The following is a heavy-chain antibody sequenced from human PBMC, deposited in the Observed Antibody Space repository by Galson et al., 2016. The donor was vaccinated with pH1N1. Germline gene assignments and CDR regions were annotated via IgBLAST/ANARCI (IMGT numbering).Heavy chain of an antibody. CDR1: GFTFSSYG. J-gene: IGHJ4*02. CDR2: IWYDGSQK. V-gene: IGHV3-33*06. D-gene: IGHD4-23*01. CDR3: AKDRGTVVTPYDN. Sequence: SLRLSCAASGFTFSSYGMHWVRQAPGKGLEGVAVIWYDGSQKYYSDSVEGRFTISRDNSKNTLYLQMNSLRVEDTAIYYCAKDRGTVVTPYDNWGQGTLVTVSS.